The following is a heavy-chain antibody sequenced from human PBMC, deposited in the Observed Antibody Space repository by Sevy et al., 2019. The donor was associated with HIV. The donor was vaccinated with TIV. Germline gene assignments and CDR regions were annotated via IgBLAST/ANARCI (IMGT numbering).Heavy chain of an antibody. D-gene: IGHD5-18*01. CDR3: AKAFSGYSYGYPYYFDY. J-gene: IGHJ4*02. V-gene: IGHV3-23*01. CDR1: GFTFSSYA. Sequence: GGSLRLSCAASGFTFSSYAMSWVRQAPGKGLEWVSAISGSGGSTYYADSVKGRFTISRENSKTTQYLQMNSLRAEDTAVYYCAKAFSGYSYGYPYYFDYWGQGTLVTVSS. CDR2: ISGSGGST.